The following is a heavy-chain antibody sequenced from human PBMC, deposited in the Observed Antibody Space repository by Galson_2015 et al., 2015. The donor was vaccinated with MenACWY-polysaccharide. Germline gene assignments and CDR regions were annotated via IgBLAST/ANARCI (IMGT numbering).Heavy chain of an antibody. CDR3: ATSPGGGIDGYNYGTHFDY. CDR1: GYSFSSYW. D-gene: IGHD5-24*01. V-gene: IGHV5-51*03. CDR2: IYPGDSDP. J-gene: IGHJ4*02. Sequence: QSGAEVKKPGESLKISCTGSGYSFSSYWIGWVRQMPGKGLEWMGIIYPGDSDPRYSPSFQGQVTISADKSISTAYLQWSSLKASDTAMYYCATSPGGGIDGYNYGTHFDYWGQGTLVTASS.